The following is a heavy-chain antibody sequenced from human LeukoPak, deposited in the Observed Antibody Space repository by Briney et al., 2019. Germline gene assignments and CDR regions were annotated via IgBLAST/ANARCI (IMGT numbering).Heavy chain of an antibody. D-gene: IGHD3-22*01. J-gene: IGHJ4*02. CDR2: ISSSGNII. CDR1: EFTFKNYE. V-gene: IGHV3-48*03. Sequence: GGSLRLSCAASEFTFKNYEMNWVRQAPGKGLEWLSYISSSGNIINYDDSVNGRFTTSRDNAKNTLYLQMYSLGSEDTAIYYCARGGYYDSSGHFDYWGQGNLVTVSS. CDR3: ARGGYYDSSGHFDY.